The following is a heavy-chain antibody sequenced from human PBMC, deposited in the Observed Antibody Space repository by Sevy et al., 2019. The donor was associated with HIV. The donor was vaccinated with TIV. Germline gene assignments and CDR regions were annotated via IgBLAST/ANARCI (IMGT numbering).Heavy chain of an antibody. CDR1: GFTFSNFG. V-gene: IGHV3-30*02. CDR2: IRSDGSDK. Sequence: GGSLRLSCTASGFTFSNFGMHWVRQVPGKGLEWVTFIRSDGSDKYYAASVKGRFTISRDDSKNTLYLQMDSLGAEDTAIYYCAKDLAGPGRRYFDYWGQGTLVTVSS. J-gene: IGHJ4*02. CDR3: AKDLAGPGRRYFDY. D-gene: IGHD6-13*01.